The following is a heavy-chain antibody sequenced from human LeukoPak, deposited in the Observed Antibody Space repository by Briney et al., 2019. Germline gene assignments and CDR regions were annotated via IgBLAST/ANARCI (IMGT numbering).Heavy chain of an antibody. D-gene: IGHD4-11*01. Sequence: GGSLRLSCAASGFTFSSYSMNWVRQAPGKGLEWVSSISSSSSYIYYADSVKGRFTISRDNAKNSLYLQMNSLRAGDTAVYYCARLRSYSNPPVDYWGQGTLVTVSS. J-gene: IGHJ4*02. CDR3: ARLRSYSNPPVDY. CDR1: GFTFSSYS. CDR2: ISSSSSYI. V-gene: IGHV3-21*01.